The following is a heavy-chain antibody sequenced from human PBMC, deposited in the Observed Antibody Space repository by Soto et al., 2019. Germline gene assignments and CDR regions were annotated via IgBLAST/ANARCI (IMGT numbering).Heavy chain of an antibody. CDR1: GFTFTSSA. D-gene: IGHD5-18*01. Sequence: QMQLVQSGPEVKKPGTSVKVSCKASGFTFTSSAVQWVRQARGQCLEWIGWIVVGSGNTNYAQKFQERVTITRDMSTSTAYMELSSLRSEDTAVYYCAADKFSTLYSYGYVGYYYGMDVWGQGTTVTVSS. V-gene: IGHV1-58*01. J-gene: IGHJ6*02. CDR3: AADKFSTLYSYGYVGYYYGMDV. CDR2: IVVGSGNT.